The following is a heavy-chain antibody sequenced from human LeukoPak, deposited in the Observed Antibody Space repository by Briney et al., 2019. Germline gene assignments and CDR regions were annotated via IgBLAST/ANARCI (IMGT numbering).Heavy chain of an antibody. Sequence: GGSLRLSCAASGFTFSTYGMNWVRQAPGKGLEWVSYISSSSSTIYYADSVKGRFTISRDNAKNSLYLQMNSLRDDDTAVYYCARDTSIFGVVIIFDYWGQGTLVTVSS. CDR2: ISSSSSTI. CDR1: GFTFSTYG. J-gene: IGHJ4*02. V-gene: IGHV3-48*02. D-gene: IGHD3-3*01. CDR3: ARDTSIFGVVIIFDY.